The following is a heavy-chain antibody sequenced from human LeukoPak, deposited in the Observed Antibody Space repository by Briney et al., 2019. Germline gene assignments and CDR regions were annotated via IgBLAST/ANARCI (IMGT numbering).Heavy chain of an antibody. V-gene: IGHV3-23*01. CDR1: GFTFSSYA. Sequence: GGSLRLSCAASGFTFSSYAMSWVRQAPGKGLEWVSAISGSGGSTYYADSVKGRFTISRDKSKNTLYLQMNSLRAEDTAVYYCAKGRGIVVVPAAHFDYWGQGTLVTVSS. CDR2: ISGSGGST. D-gene: IGHD2-2*01. CDR3: AKGRGIVVVPAAHFDY. J-gene: IGHJ4*02.